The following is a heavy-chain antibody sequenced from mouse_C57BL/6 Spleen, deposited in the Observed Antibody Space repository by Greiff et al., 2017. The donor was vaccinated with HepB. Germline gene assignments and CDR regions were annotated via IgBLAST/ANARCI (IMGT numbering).Heavy chain of an antibody. D-gene: IGHD1-1*01. V-gene: IGHV1-55*01. CDR2: IYPGSGST. CDR1: GYTFPSYW. J-gene: IGHJ2*01. Sequence: VQLQQPGAELVKPGASVKMSCKASGYTFPSYWITWVKQRPGQGLEWIGDIYPGSGSTNYNEKFKSKATLTVDTSSSTAYMQLSSLTSEDSAVYYCAIKTYYYGSHYFDYWGQGTTLTVSS. CDR3: AIKTYYYGSHYFDY.